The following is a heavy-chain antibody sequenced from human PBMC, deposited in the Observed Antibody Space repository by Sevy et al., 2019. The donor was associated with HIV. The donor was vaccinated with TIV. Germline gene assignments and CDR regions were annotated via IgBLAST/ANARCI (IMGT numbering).Heavy chain of an antibody. D-gene: IGHD5-18*01. CDR1: GFTFSSYA. Sequence: GGSLRLFCAASGFTFSSYAMHWVRQAPGKGLEWVAVISYDGSNKYYADSVKGRFTISRDNSKNTLYLQMNSLRAEDTAVYYCARVDTAMANPFFDYWGQGTLVTVSS. CDR3: ARVDTAMANPFFDY. J-gene: IGHJ4*02. V-gene: IGHV3-30-3*01. CDR2: ISYDGSNK.